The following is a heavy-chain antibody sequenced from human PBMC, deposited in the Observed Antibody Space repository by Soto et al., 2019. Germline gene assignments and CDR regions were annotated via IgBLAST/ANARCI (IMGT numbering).Heavy chain of an antibody. Sequence: SETLSLTCAVSGYSISSGYYWGWIQKPPGKGLEWIGSIYHSGSTYYNPSLKSRVTISVDTSKNKFSLQLSSVTAADTAVYYCARDRVRGVYYYYYGMDVWGQGTTVTVSS. D-gene: IGHD3-10*01. V-gene: IGHV4-38-2*02. CDR3: ARDRVRGVYYYYYGMDV. J-gene: IGHJ6*02. CDR2: IYHSGST. CDR1: GYSISSGYY.